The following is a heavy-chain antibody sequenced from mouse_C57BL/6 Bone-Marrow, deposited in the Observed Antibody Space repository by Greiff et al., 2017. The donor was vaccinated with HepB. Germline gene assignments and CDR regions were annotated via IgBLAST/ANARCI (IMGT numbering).Heavy chain of an antibody. CDR2: IYPRSGNT. D-gene: IGHD2-4*01. CDR3: TRERSMGSRRD. V-gene: IGHV1-81*01. Sequence: VQLQQSGAELARPGASVKLSCKASGYTFTSYGISWVKQRTGQGLEWIGEIYPRSGNTYYNEKFKGKATLTADKSSSTAYMKLGSLTSEDSAVYFCTRERSMGSRRDWGRGTTLTVSS. J-gene: IGHJ2*01. CDR1: GYTFTSYG.